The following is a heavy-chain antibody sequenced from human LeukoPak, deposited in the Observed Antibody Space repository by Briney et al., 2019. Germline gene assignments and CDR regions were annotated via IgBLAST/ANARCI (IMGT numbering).Heavy chain of an antibody. J-gene: IGHJ4*02. CDR3: AKDIGRYCSGGSCYDY. CDR1: GFTFDDYA. V-gene: IGHV3-9*03. D-gene: IGHD2-15*01. CDR2: ISWNSGSI. Sequence: PGGSLRLSCAASGFTFDDYAMHWVRQAPGKGLEWVSGISWNSGSIGYADSAKGRFTISRDNAKNSLYLQMNSLRAEDMALYYCAKDIGRYCSGGSCYDYWGQGTLVTVSS.